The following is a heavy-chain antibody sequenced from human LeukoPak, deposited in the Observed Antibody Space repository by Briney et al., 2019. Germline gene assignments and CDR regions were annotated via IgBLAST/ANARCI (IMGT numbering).Heavy chain of an antibody. V-gene: IGHV3-11*03. Sequence: AGGSLRLPCAASGFTFSDYYMSWIRQAPGKGLEWVSYISSTSSYTNYADSVKGRFTISRDNAKNSLHLQMNSLRAEDTAVYYCARSYGWLPGGMWGQGTLVTVSS. CDR1: GFTFSDYY. CDR2: ISSTSSYT. D-gene: IGHD5-12*01. CDR3: ARSYGWLPGGM. J-gene: IGHJ4*02.